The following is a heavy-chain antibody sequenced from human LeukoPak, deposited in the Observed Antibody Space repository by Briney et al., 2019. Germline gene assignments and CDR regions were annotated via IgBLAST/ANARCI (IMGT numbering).Heavy chain of an antibody. CDR2: IRYDGSNK. CDR1: GFTFSSYG. J-gene: IGHJ4*02. CDR3: AKGSGLVFPGQNFDY. Sequence: GGSLRLSCAASGFTFSSYGMHWVGQAPGKGLGWVAFIRYDGSNKYYADSVKGRFTISRDNSKNTLYLQMNSLRAEDTAVYYCAKGSGLVFPGQNFDYWGQGNLVTVSS. V-gene: IGHV3-30*02. D-gene: IGHD2-15*01.